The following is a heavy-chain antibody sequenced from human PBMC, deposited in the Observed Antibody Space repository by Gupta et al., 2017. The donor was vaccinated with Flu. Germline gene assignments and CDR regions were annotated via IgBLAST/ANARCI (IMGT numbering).Heavy chain of an antibody. J-gene: IGHJ6*02. Sequence: TFSNYGIHWVRQAPGKGLEWVAVISYDGSDKYHADSVKGRFTISRDNSKNTLFLQMNSLRPEDTAVYYCAKGSAATTSGGMDVWGQGTTVTVSS. CDR3: AKGSAATTSGGMDV. V-gene: IGHV3-30*18. CDR2: ISYDGSDK. D-gene: IGHD4-11*01. CDR1: TFSNYG.